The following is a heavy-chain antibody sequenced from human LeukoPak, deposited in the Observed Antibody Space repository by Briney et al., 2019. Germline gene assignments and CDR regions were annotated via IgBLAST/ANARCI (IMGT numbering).Heavy chain of an antibody. J-gene: IGHJ4*02. V-gene: IGHV3-30*03. CDR2: ISYDGSNK. D-gene: IGHD6-25*01. CDR1: GFTFSSYG. CDR3: ARDRLRAAAYYFDH. Sequence: GGSLRLSCAASGFTFSSYGMHWVRQAPGKGLEWVAVISYDGSNKYYADSVKGRFTISRDSSKNTVYLQMNSLRAEDTAVYYCARDRLRAAAYYFDHWGQGTLVTVSS.